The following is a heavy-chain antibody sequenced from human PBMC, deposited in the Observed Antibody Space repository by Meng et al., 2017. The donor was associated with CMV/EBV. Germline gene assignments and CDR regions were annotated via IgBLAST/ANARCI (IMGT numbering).Heavy chain of an antibody. Sequence: GESLKISCAASGFTFSSYWMSWVRQAPGKGLEWVAFIRYDGSNKYYADSVKGRFTISRGNSKNTLYLQMNSLRAEDTAVYYCAKEGWDVVVPAAVLYYYYGMDVWGQGTTVTVSS. D-gene: IGHD2-2*01. CDR2: IRYDGSNK. J-gene: IGHJ6*02. CDR3: AKEGWDVVVPAAVLYYYYGMDV. V-gene: IGHV3-30*02. CDR1: GFTFSSYW.